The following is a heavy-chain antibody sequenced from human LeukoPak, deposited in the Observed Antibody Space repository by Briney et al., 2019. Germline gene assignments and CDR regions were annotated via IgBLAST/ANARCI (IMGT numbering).Heavy chain of an antibody. D-gene: IGHD3-22*01. J-gene: IGHJ4*02. V-gene: IGHV3-23*01. CDR1: GFTFSSYA. CDR3: AKDGYYYDSSGYYIYFDY. Sequence: GGSLRLSCAASGFTFSSYAMSWVRQAPGKGLEWVSAISGSGGSTYYADSVKGRFTISRDNSKNTLYLQMNSLRAEDTAVYYCAKDGYYYDSSGYYIYFDYRGQGTLVTVSS. CDR2: ISGSGGST.